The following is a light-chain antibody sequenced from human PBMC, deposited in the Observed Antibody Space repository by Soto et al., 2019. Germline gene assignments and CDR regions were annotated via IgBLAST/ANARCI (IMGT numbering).Light chain of an antibody. CDR1: QVIGSRY. CDR2: GAS. J-gene: IGKJ2*01. V-gene: IGKV3-20*01. Sequence: EIVMTQSPGTLSLSPGERATISCRASQVIGSRYLAWYHQKSGQAPRLLIYGASSRATGIPDRFSGSGSGTDFTLTISRLEPEDFGVYYCQLYGRSTMYTLGQGTRLEIK. CDR3: QLYGRSTMYT.